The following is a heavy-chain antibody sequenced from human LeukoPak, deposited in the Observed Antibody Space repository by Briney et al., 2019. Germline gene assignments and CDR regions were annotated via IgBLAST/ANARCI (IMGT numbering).Heavy chain of an antibody. V-gene: IGHV3-43*01. Sequence: PGGSLRLSCAASGFTFDDYTMHWVRQAPGKGLEWVSLISWDGGSTYYADSVKGRFTISRDNSKNSLYLQMNSLRTEDTALYYCAKDRDSSGYLLKSHTGVLDYWGQGTLVTVSS. CDR2: ISWDGGST. J-gene: IGHJ4*02. CDR3: AKDRDSSGYLLKSHTGVLDY. CDR1: GFTFDDYT. D-gene: IGHD3-22*01.